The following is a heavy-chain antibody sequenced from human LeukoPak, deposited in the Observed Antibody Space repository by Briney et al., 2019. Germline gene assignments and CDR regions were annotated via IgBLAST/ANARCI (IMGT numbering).Heavy chain of an antibody. Sequence: PSETLSLTCTVSGGSISSSSYYWGWIRQPPGKGLEWIGSIYYSGSTYYNPSLKSRVTISVDTSKNQFSLKLSSVTAADTAVYYCARTGAYYYDSSGYRFDYWGQGTLVTVSS. J-gene: IGHJ4*02. CDR1: GGSISSSSYY. D-gene: IGHD3-22*01. CDR3: ARTGAYYYDSSGYRFDY. V-gene: IGHV4-39*07. CDR2: IYYSGST.